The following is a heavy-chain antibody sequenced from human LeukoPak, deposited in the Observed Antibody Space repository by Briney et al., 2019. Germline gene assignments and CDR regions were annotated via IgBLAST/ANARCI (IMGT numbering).Heavy chain of an antibody. CDR3: ARGYYDSSDYEYFQH. CDR1: GYIFNTYG. CDR2: INPNSGGT. Sequence: GASVKVSCKASGYIFNTYGISWVRQAPGQGLEWMGWINPNSGGTNSAQKFQGRVTMTRDTSIITAYMELSRLRSDDTAVYFCARGYYDSSDYEYFQHWGQGTLVTVSS. J-gene: IGHJ1*01. D-gene: IGHD3-22*01. V-gene: IGHV1-2*02.